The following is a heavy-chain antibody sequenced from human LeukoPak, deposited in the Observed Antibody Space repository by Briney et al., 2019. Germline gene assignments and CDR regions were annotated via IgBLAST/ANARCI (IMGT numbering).Heavy chain of an antibody. CDR3: ARLHSTAAAGTYDY. CDR1: GFIFSDYY. J-gene: IGHJ4*02. D-gene: IGHD6-13*01. Sequence: GGSLRLSCAASGFIFSDYYMTWIRQAPGKGLDWISYISSDSSYTRYADSVKGRFTVSRDNAKNSLYLHMNSLRAEDTAVYYCARLHSTAAAGTYDYWGQGTLVTVSS. V-gene: IGHV3-11*06. CDR2: ISSDSSYT.